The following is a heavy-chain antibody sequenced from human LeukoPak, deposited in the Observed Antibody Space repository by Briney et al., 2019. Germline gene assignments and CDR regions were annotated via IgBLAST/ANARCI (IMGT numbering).Heavy chain of an antibody. CDR3: ARGHLYSSSSPYYFDY. V-gene: IGHV3-53*01. CDR2: IYSGGST. D-gene: IGHD6-6*01. J-gene: IGHJ4*02. Sequence: PGGSLRLSCAASGFTFSSYAMHWVRQAPGKGLEWVSVIYSGGSTFYADSVQGRVTTSRDNSKNTLYLQMNSLRAEDTAVYYCARGHLYSSSSPYYFDYWGQGTLVTVSS. CDR1: GFTFSSYA.